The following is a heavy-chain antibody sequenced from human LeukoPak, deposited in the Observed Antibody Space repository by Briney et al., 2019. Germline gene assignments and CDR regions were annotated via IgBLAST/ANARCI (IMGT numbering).Heavy chain of an antibody. CDR3: ARSAVVREKIDY. D-gene: IGHD3-10*01. V-gene: IGHV1-2*02. CDR2: INPNSGGT. Sequence: ASVKVSCKASGYTFTGYYMHWGRQAPGQGLEWMGWINPNSGGTNYAQKFQGRGTMTRDTSISTAYLELSRLRSDDTAVYYCARSAVVREKIDYCGQGTLVTVSS. CDR1: GYTFTGYY. J-gene: IGHJ4*02.